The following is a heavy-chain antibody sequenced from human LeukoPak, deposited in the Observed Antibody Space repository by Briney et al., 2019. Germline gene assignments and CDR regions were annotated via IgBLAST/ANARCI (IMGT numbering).Heavy chain of an antibody. Sequence: GGSLRLSCAASGFTFSSYAMSWVRQAPGKGLEWVSAISGSGGSTYYADSVKGRFTISRGNSKNTLYLQMNSLRAEDTAVYYCAKDGESSSWYPSYFDYWGQGTLVAVSS. D-gene: IGHD6-13*01. V-gene: IGHV3-23*01. CDR1: GFTFSSYA. CDR3: AKDGESSSWYPSYFDY. CDR2: ISGSGGST. J-gene: IGHJ4*02.